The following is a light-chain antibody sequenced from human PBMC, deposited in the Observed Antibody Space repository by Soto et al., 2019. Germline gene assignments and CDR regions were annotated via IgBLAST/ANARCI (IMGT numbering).Light chain of an antibody. V-gene: IGKV1-33*01. J-gene: IGKJ4*01. Sequence: DIQMTQSPSSLSASVGDRVTITCQASQDIKNYLNWYQQKAGKAPNLLIYDASNLKAGVPSMFSGTGSGTDFSLTISSLQPEDVATYYCQHYDHLPPLSFGGGTKV. CDR3: QHYDHLPPLS. CDR2: DAS. CDR1: QDIKNY.